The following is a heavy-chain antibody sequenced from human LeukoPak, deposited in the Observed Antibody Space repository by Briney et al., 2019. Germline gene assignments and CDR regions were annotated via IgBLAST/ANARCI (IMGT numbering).Heavy chain of an antibody. CDR3: ARTIAASTMGFDP. CDR2: IIPILGIA. J-gene: IGHJ5*02. V-gene: IGHV1-69*02. CDR1: GGTFSSYT. Sequence: GPSVKVSCKASGGTFSSYTISWVRQAPGQGREWMGRIIPILGIANYAQKFQGRVTITADKSTSTAYMELSSLRSEDTAVYYCARTIAASTMGFDPWGQGTLVTVSS. D-gene: IGHD6-6*01.